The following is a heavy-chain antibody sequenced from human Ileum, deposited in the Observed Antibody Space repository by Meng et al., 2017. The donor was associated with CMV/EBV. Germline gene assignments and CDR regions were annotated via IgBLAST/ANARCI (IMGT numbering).Heavy chain of an antibody. D-gene: IGHD1-26*01. CDR3: ARDGNQGDY. V-gene: IGHV3-15*01. CDR1: GFTFSNAW. J-gene: IGHJ4*02. CDR2: VKGKTDGGTT. Sequence: GESLKISCAASGFTFSNAWVSWVRQAPGKGLEWVGRVKGKTDGGTTDYAAPVKGRFTISRDDSKNTLYLQMNSLRAEDTAVYYCARDGNQGDYWGQGTLVTVSS.